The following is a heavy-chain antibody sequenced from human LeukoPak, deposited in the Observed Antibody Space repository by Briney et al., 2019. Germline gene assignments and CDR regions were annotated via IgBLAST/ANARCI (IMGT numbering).Heavy chain of an antibody. J-gene: IGHJ2*01. CDR3: ARDRENYDSSGYYQYWYFDL. CDR2: INHSGST. CDR1: GGSFSGYY. V-gene: IGHV4-34*01. Sequence: SETLSLTCAVYGGSFSGYYWSWIRQPPGKGLEWIGEINHSGSTNYNPSLKSRVTISVDTSKNQFSLKLTSVTAADTAVYYCARDRENYDSSGYYQYWYFDLWGRGTLVTVSS. D-gene: IGHD3-22*01.